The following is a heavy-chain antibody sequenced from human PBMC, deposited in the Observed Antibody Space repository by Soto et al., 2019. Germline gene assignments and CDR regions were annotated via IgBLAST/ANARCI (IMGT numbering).Heavy chain of an antibody. Sequence: GGSLRLSCAASGFTLSGYAMDWVRQAPGKGLENVSGISSNGVGTYYANSVQGRFTISRDNSKNTVYLQMGSLRPEDMAVYYCARRARPDFYYMDVWGQGTTVTVSS. J-gene: IGHJ6*03. V-gene: IGHV3-64*01. D-gene: IGHD6-6*01. CDR1: GFTLSGYA. CDR2: ISSNGVGT. CDR3: ARRARPDFYYMDV.